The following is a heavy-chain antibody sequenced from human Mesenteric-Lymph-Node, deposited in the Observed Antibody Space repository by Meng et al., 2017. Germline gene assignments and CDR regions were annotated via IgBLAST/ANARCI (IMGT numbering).Heavy chain of an antibody. Sequence: GESLKISCAASGFIFSGYWMHWVRQVPGKGLVWVSRINGDGSSTSYADSVKGRFTISRDNSKNTLYLQMNSLRAEDTAVYYCAREVSSRSSGYYLFDYWGQGTLVTVSS. CDR1: GFIFSGYW. CDR3: AREVSSRSSGYYLFDY. D-gene: IGHD3-22*01. V-gene: IGHV3-74*01. J-gene: IGHJ4*02. CDR2: INGDGSST.